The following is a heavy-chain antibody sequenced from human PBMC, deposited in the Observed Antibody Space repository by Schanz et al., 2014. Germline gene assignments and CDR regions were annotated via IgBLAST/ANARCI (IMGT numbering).Heavy chain of an antibody. D-gene: IGHD2-15*01. V-gene: IGHV7-4-1*02. Sequence: QVQLVQSGGEVKKPGASVKVSCKASGYIFSSYAIHWVRQAPGQGLEWMGWINPTTGNPTYAQGFTGRFVFSLDTSVSTAYLEISSLKTEDSAVYYCARGGVVVVTAALNWFDPWGQGTLVTVSS. CDR1: GYIFSSYA. J-gene: IGHJ5*02. CDR2: INPTTGNP. CDR3: ARGGVVVVTAALNWFDP.